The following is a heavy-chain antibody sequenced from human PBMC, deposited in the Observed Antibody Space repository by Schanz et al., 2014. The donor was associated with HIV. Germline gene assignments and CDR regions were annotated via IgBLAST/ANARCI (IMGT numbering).Heavy chain of an antibody. CDR2: IWFDGSNK. V-gene: IGHV3-33*08. J-gene: IGHJ6*02. D-gene: IGHD3-16*01. CDR3: ARVANWDYYGMDV. CDR1: GFTFSSYA. Sequence: VQLLESGGGLVQPGGSLRLSCADSGFTFSSYAMSWVRQAPGKGLEWVADIWFDGSNKYYADSVKGRFTISRDNSKNTLYLQMNSLRAEDTAVYYCARVANWDYYGMDVWGRGTTVTVSS.